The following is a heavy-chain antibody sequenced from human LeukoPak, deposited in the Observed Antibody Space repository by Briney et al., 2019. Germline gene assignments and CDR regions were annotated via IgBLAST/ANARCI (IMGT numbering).Heavy chain of an antibody. CDR2: INPNSGGT. Sequence: EASVKVSCKGSGYTFTGYYMHWVRQAPGQGLEWMGWINPNSGGTNYAQKFQGSITMTRDTSISTAYMELSRLRSDDTAVHYCARGSSGITIFGVVNYYFDYWGQGTLVTVSS. CDR3: ARGSSGITIFGVVNYYFDY. V-gene: IGHV1-2*02. D-gene: IGHD3-3*01. CDR1: GYTFTGYY. J-gene: IGHJ4*02.